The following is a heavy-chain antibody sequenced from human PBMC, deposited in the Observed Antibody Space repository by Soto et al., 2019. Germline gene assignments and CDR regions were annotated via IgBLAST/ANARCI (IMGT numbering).Heavy chain of an antibody. J-gene: IGHJ4*02. V-gene: IGHV3-11*01. CDR1: GFTFSDYY. Sequence: SLRLSCSASGFTFSDYYMSWIRQAPGKGLEWVSYISSSGSTIYYADSVKGRFTISRDNAKNSLYLQMNSLRAEDTAVYYCARYYYDSSGPEYYFDYWGQGTLVTVSS. CDR3: ARYYYDSSGPEYYFDY. D-gene: IGHD3-22*01. CDR2: ISSSGSTI.